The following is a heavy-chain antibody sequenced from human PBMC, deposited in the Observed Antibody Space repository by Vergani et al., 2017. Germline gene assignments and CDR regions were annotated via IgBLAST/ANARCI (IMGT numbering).Heavy chain of an antibody. Sequence: QVQLQESGPGLVKPSETLSLTCTVSGGSISSYYWSWIRQPPGKGLEWIGYIYYSGSTNYNPSLKSRVTISVDTSKNQFSLKLSSVTAAETAVYYCARRTKVAGTYYYYMDVWGKGTTVTVSS. D-gene: IGHD6-19*01. CDR1: GGSISSYY. CDR2: IYYSGST. V-gene: IGHV4-59*01. CDR3: ARRTKVAGTYYYYMDV. J-gene: IGHJ6*03.